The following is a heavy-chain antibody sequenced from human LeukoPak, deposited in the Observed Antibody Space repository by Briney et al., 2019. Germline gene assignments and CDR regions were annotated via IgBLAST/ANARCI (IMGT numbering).Heavy chain of an antibody. CDR1: GYTLTNYA. CDR2: INADNGDT. V-gene: IGHV1-3*01. J-gene: IGHJ4*02. Sequence: ASVKVSCKASGYTLTNYAMHWVRQAPGQRLEWMGWINADNGDTKYSQKFQVRVTSTRATSASTTYMDLSGLTSEDTAVYYCARGDAGNSWHSDYWGQGTLVTVSS. CDR3: ARGDAGNSWHSDY. D-gene: IGHD4-23*01.